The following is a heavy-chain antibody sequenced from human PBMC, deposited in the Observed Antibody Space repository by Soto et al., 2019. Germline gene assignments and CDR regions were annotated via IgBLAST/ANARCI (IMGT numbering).Heavy chain of an antibody. CDR3: AKAATYCDSTSCLRPANPDV. Sequence: EVQLLESGGDLVQSGGSLRLSCAASGFTFSSYAMTWVRQAPGKGLEWVSAISDSGVSTYYTDSVKGRVTISRDNSKNTLYLQMNSLRAEDTAVYFCAKAATYCDSTSCLRPANPDVWGQGTTVTVSS. J-gene: IGHJ6*02. V-gene: IGHV3-23*01. CDR2: ISDSGVST. D-gene: IGHD2-2*01. CDR1: GFTFSSYA.